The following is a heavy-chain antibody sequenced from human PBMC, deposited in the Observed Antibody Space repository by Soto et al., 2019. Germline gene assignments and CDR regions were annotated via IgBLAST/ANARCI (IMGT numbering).Heavy chain of an antibody. D-gene: IGHD5-12*01. CDR1: GFTFRNYG. CDR2: VWYDGGNK. CDR3: VTAAGYSGNDYVYYDGMDV. J-gene: IGHJ6*02. Sequence: QVQLVESGGGVVQPGRSLRLSCAASGFTFRNYGMHWVRQAPAKGLEWVALVWYDGGNKNYVDSVKGRFTISRDNSKNTLYLQMNRLRDEDTAVYYSVTAAGYSGNDYVYYDGMDVWGQGTRVTVSS. V-gene: IGHV3-33*01.